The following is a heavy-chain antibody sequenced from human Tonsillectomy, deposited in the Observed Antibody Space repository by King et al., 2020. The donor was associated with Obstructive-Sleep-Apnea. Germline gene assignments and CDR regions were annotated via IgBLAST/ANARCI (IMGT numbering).Heavy chain of an antibody. D-gene: IGHD3-10*01. CDR3: AGSLAGATPFFDP. V-gene: IGHV4-31*03. CDR1: GGSISSVGYY. CDR2: IYYSGST. Sequence: QLQESGPGLVKPSQTLSLTCTVSGGSISSVGYYWSWIRQHPGKGLEWIGYIYYSGSTYYNPSLKSRVTISVDTSKNQFSLKLSSVTAADTAVYYCAGSLAGATPFFDPWGQGTLVTVSS. J-gene: IGHJ5*02.